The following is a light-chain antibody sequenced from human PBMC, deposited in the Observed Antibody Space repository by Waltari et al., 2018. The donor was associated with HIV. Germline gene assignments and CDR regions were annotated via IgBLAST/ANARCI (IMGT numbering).Light chain of an antibody. Sequence: QSALTQPASVSGSPGQSITISCTGTSSDVGSYNLVSWYQQHPGKAPKLMIYEVSKRPSGVSNRFSGSKSGNTASLTISGLQAEDEADYYCCSYAGSNNPYVFGTGTKVTVL. CDR2: EVS. CDR1: SSDVGSYNL. V-gene: IGLV2-23*02. J-gene: IGLJ1*01. CDR3: CSYAGSNNPYV.